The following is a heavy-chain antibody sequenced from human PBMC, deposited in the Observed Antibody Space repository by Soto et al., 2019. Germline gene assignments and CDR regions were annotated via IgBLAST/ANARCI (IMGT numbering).Heavy chain of an antibody. CDR2: ISGSGSNP. D-gene: IGHD4-17*01. CDR3: AKSASMTIRDVFDT. CDR1: GLTFSSYA. Sequence: EVQVLESGGGLVQPGGSLRLSCAASGLTFSSYAMSWVRQAPGQGLEWVSAISGSGSNPYYADSVKGRFTISRDNPKHTLCLQMNSMRAEDTALYYCAKSASMTIRDVFDTWGQGTLVTVSS. J-gene: IGHJ4*02. V-gene: IGHV3-23*01.